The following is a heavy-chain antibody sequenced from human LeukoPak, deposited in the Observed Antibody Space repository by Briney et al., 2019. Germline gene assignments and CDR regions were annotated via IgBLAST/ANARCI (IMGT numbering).Heavy chain of an antibody. Sequence: GASVKVSCKASGYTFTGYYMHWVRQAPGQGLEWMGWINPNSGGTNYAQKFQGRVTMTRDASISTAYMELSRLRSNDTAVYYCARPVRGEATLFDYWGQGTLVTVSS. CDR2: INPNSGGT. J-gene: IGHJ4*02. CDR1: GYTFTGYY. D-gene: IGHD5-12*01. CDR3: ARPVRGEATLFDY. V-gene: IGHV1-2*02.